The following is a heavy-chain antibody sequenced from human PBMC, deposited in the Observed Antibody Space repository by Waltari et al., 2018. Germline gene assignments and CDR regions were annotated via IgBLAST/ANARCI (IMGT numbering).Heavy chain of an antibody. CDR3: ARDYGGNSDWYFDL. CDR2: IIPIFGTA. V-gene: IGHV1-69*05. Sequence: QVQLVQSGAEVKKPGSSVKVSCKASGGTFSSYAISWVRQAPGQGLEWMGGIIPIFGTANDAQKFHGRVTITTYESTSTAYMELSSLRSEDTAVYYCARDYGGNSDWYFDLWGRGTLVTVSS. J-gene: IGHJ2*01. D-gene: IGHD4-17*01. CDR1: GGTFSSYA.